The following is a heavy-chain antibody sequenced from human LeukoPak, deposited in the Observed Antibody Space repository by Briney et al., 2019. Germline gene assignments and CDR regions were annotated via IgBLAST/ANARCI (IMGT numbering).Heavy chain of an antibody. J-gene: IGHJ4*02. V-gene: IGHV3-30*18. CDR3: AKDLAVAYFDY. Sequence: GGSLRLSCAASGFTFSSYGMHWVRQAPGKGLEWVAVISYDGSRKYYADSVKGRFTISRDSSKNTLYLQMNSLRAEDTAVYYCAKDLAVAYFDYWGQGTLVTVSS. CDR1: GFTFSSYG. CDR2: ISYDGSRK. D-gene: IGHD6-19*01.